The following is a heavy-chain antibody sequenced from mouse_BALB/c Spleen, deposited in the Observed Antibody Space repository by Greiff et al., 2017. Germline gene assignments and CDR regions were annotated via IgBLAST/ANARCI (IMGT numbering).Heavy chain of an antibody. CDR1: GFTFSSYA. CDR2: ISSGGST. D-gene: IGHD1-1*01. CDR3: ARGGDYYGYFDY. V-gene: IGHV5-6-5*01. J-gene: IGHJ2*01. Sequence: EVQRVESGGGLVKPGGSLKLSCAASGFTFSSYAMSWVRQTPEKRLEWVASISSGGSTYYPDSVKGRFTISRDNARNILYLQMSSLRSEDTAMYYCARGGDYYGYFDYWGQGTTLTVSS.